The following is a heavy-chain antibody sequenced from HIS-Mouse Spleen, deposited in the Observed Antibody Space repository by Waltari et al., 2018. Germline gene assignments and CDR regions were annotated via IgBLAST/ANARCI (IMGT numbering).Heavy chain of an antibody. V-gene: IGHV3-66*03. D-gene: IGHD1-1*01. Sequence: EVQLVESGGGLIQPGGSLRLSCAASGFTVSSNYMSWVRQAPGKGVEWVSVMYGCGRTYDADSVKGRFTISRDNSKNTLYLQMNSLRAEDTAVYYCARTRPTGHFDYWGQGTLVTVSS. J-gene: IGHJ4*02. CDR2: MYGCGRT. CDR1: GFTVSSNY. CDR3: ARTRPTGHFDY.